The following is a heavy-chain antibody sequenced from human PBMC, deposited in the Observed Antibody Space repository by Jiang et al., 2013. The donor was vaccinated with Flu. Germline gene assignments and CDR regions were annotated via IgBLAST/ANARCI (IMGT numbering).Heavy chain of an antibody. D-gene: IGHD2-2*01. J-gene: IGHJ5*02. CDR1: GFTFSSYE. V-gene: IGHV3-48*03. CDR3: ARDLVVPDWFDP. CDR2: ISSSGSTI. Sequence: QLLESGGGLVQPGGSLRLSCAASGFTFSSYEMNWVRQAPGKGLEWVSYISSSGSTIYYADSVKGRFTISRDNAKNSLYLQMNSLRAEDTAVYYCARDLVVPDWFDPWGQGTLVTVSS.